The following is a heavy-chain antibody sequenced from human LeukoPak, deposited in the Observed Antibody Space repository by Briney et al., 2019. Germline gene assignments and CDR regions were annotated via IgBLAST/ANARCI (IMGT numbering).Heavy chain of an antibody. V-gene: IGHV3-48*03. CDR2: NSSSGSTI. CDR3: ARGLRRGYSYGYFDY. CDR1: GFIFSSYE. D-gene: IGHD5-18*01. J-gene: IGHJ4*02. Sequence: PGGSLRLSCAASGFIFSSYEMNWVRQAPGKGLEWVSYNSSSGSTIYYADSVKGRFTISRDNAKNSLYLQMNSLRAEDTAVYYCARGLRRGYSYGYFDYWGQGTLVTVSS.